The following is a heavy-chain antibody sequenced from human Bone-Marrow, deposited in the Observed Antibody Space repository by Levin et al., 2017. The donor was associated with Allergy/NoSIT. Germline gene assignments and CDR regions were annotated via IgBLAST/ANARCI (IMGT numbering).Heavy chain of an antibody. CDR1: GGSISSYY. J-gene: IGHJ3*02. D-gene: IGHD2-21*02. V-gene: IGHV4-59*01. CDR3: ARYQPEKGDCGGDCYPDAFDI. Sequence: SETLSLTCTVSGGSISSYYWSWIRQPPGKGLEWIGYIYYSGSTNYNPSLKSRVTISVDTSKNQFSLKLSSVTAADTAVYYCARYQPEKGDCGGDCYPDAFDIWGQGTMVTVSS. CDR2: IYYSGST.